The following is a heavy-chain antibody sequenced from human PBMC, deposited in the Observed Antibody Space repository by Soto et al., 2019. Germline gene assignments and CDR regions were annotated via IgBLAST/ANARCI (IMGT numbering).Heavy chain of an antibody. CDR2: IYHSGST. V-gene: IGHV4-4*02. CDR3: AREYYDFWIGYLGMDV. Sequence: QVQLQESGPGLVKPSETLSLTCTVSGGSISSYYWSWVRQPPGKGLEWIGEIYHSGSTNYNPSLKSRVTISVDKSKNQFSLKLSSVTAADTAVYYCAREYYDFWIGYLGMDVWGQGTTVTVSS. D-gene: IGHD3-3*01. J-gene: IGHJ6*02. CDR1: GGSISSYY.